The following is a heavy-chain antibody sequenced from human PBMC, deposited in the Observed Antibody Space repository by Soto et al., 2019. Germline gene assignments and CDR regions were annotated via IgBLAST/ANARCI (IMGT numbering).Heavy chain of an antibody. CDR1: GGTFSSYA. CDR2: INPSGGST. CDR3: ARDGDCSSTSCYTFDY. V-gene: IGHV1-46*01. J-gene: IGHJ4*02. Sequence: QVQLVQSGAEVKKPGSSVKVSCKASGGTFSSYAISWVRQAPGQGLEWMGIINPSGGSTSYAQKFQGRVTMTRDTSTSTVYMELSSLRSEDTAVYYCARDGDCSSTSCYTFDYWGQGTLVTVSS. D-gene: IGHD2-2*02.